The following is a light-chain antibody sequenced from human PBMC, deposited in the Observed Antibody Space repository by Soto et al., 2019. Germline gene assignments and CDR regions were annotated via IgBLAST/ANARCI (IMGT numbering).Light chain of an antibody. Sequence: QSALTQPASVSGSPGQSITISCTGTSSDVGGYNYVSWYQQHPGKAPKLMIYDVSNRPSGVSNRYSGSKSANTASLTISGLQAEDEADYYCSSYTISSTLLEFGGGTKLTVL. CDR3: SSYTISSTLLE. J-gene: IGLJ3*02. CDR1: SSDVGGYNY. CDR2: DVS. V-gene: IGLV2-14*01.